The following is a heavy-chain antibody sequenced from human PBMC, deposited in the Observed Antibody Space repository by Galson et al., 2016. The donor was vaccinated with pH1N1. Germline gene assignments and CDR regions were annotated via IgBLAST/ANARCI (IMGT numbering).Heavy chain of an antibody. CDR3: AGPDYVDVDLKDWYFDL. J-gene: IGHJ2*01. D-gene: IGHD4-17*01. CDR1: Y. CDR2: IYYSEST. Sequence: YLGWIRQPPGKGLEWIGSIYYSESTHYNPSLKSRVTISVDTPKNQLFLKLSSVTAADTAVYYCAGPDYVDVDLKDWYFDLWGRGTLVTVSS. V-gene: IGHV4-39*01.